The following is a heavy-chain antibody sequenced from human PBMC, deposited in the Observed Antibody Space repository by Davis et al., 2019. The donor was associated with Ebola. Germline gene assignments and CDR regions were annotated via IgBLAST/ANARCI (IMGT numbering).Heavy chain of an antibody. D-gene: IGHD3-10*01. CDR3: ASHYYCSGIFDY. J-gene: IGHJ4*02. V-gene: IGHV4-30-2*01. CDR1: AVSFSSGGYS. CDR2: IFHSGTT. Sequence: PSETLSLACAVSAVSFSSGGYSWSWIRQPPGKGLEWLGYIFHSGTTYYNPSLKSRVTMSVDRSKHQFSLKLRSVTAADTAVYYCASHYYCSGIFDYWGQGTLVTVSS.